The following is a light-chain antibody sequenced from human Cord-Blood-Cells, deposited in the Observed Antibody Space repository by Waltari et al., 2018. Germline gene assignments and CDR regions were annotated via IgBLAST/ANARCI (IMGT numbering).Light chain of an antibody. V-gene: IGKV3-11*01. CDR1: QSVSSY. CDR2: DAS. CDR3: QQRSNWPIT. J-gene: IGKJ5*01. Sequence: EIVLTQSPATLSLSPGERATLTCRASQSVSSYLAWYQQKPGQAPRLLIYDASNRATGISARFSGSGSGTDFTLTISSLEPEDFAVYYCQQRSNWPITFGQGTQLEIK.